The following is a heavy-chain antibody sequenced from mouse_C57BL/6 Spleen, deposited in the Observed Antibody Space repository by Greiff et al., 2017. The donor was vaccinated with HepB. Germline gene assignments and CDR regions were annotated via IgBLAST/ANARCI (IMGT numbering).Heavy chain of an antibody. D-gene: IGHD2-4*01. CDR1: GYTFTSYW. Sequence: VQLQQPGAELVRPGSSVKLSCKASGYTFTSYWMDWVKQRPGQGLEWIGNIYPSDSETHYNQKFKDKATLTVDKSSSTAYMQLSSLTSGDSAVYYCARSRDYDYFGYWGQGTTLTVSS. J-gene: IGHJ2*01. V-gene: IGHV1-61*01. CDR3: ARSRDYDYFGY. CDR2: IYPSDSET.